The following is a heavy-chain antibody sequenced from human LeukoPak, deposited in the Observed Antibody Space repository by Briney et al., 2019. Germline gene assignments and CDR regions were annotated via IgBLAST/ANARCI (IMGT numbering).Heavy chain of an antibody. J-gene: IGHJ5*02. CDR1: GYTFTGYY. CDR3: ARGVSAAGMGDWFDP. D-gene: IGHD6-13*01. V-gene: IGHV1-2*04. Sequence: ASVKVSCKASGYTFTGYYMHWVRQAPGQGLEWMGWINPNSGGTNYAQKFQGWVTMTRDTSISTAYMELSRLRSDDTAVYYCARGVSAAGMGDWFDPWGQGTLVTVSS. CDR2: INPNSGGT.